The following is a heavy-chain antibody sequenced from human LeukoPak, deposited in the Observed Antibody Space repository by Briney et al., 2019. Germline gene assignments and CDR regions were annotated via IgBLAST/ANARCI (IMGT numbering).Heavy chain of an antibody. J-gene: IGHJ4*02. CDR1: GFTFDDYG. V-gene: IGHV3-20*04. Sequence: GESLRLSCAASGFTFDDYGMSWVRQAPGKGLEWVSGINWNGDRKDYADSVKGRFTISRDNAKKSLYLQMNSLRAEDTALYYCARRGFYGSGTYQDYWGQGTLVTVCS. D-gene: IGHD3-10*01. CDR3: ARRGFYGSGTYQDY. CDR2: INWNGDRK.